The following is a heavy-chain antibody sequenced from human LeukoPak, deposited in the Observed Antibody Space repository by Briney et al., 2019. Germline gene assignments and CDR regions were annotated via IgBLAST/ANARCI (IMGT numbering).Heavy chain of an antibody. CDR3: GRDIGAAIGH. CDR2: TYYRSKWYN. CDR1: GDSVSSYSAG. J-gene: IGHJ4*02. Sequence: SQTLSLTCAISGDSVSSYSAGWNWIRQSPSRGLEWLGRTYYRSKWYNEYALSVRSRITISPDTSKNQVSLQLNSATPDDMAFYYCGRDIGAAIGHWGQGTLVTVSS. D-gene: IGHD6-13*01. V-gene: IGHV6-1*01.